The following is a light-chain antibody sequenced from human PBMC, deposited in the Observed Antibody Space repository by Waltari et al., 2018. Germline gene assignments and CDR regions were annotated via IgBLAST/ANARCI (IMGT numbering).Light chain of an antibody. CDR1: QSVLYSSNNQTY. CDR2: WAS. J-gene: IGKJ5*01. V-gene: IGKV4-1*01. Sequence: DIVMTQSPASLAVSLGERATINRKSSQSVLYSSNNQTYLPWYQQKPGQPPKLLIYWASTRESGVPDRFSGSGSGTDFTLTISSLQAEDVAVYYCQQYYSPLITFGQGTRLEIK. CDR3: QQYYSPLIT.